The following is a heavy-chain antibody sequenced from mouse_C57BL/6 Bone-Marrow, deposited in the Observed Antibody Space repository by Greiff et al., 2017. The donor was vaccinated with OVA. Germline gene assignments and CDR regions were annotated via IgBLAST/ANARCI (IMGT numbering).Heavy chain of an antibody. V-gene: IGHV1-26*01. Sequence: EVQLQQSGPELVKPGASVKISCKASGYTFTDYYMNWVKQSHGKSLEWIGDINPNNGGTSYNQKFKGKATLTVDKSSSTAYMELRSLTSEDSAVYYCARNGHWYFDVWGTGTTVTVSS. CDR2: INPNNGGT. CDR1: GYTFTDYY. J-gene: IGHJ1*03. CDR3: ARNGHWYFDV.